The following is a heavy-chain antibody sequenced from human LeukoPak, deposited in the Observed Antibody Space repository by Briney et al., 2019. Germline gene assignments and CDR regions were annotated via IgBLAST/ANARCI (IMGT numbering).Heavy chain of an antibody. Sequence: GGSLRLSCAASGFTFSSYAMSWVRQAPGKGLEWVSAISGSGGTTYYADSVKGRCTISRDNSKNTLYLQMNSLRAEDTAVYYCAKDGYCSGGTCSGIRGDIWGQGTMATVSS. CDR3: AKDGYCSGGTCSGIRGDI. CDR1: GFTFSSYA. J-gene: IGHJ3*02. V-gene: IGHV3-23*01. CDR2: ISGSGGTT. D-gene: IGHD2-15*01.